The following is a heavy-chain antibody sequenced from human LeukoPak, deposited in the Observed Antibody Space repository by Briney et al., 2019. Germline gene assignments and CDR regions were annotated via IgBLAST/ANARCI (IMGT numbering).Heavy chain of an antibody. CDR2: INPNSGGT. Sequence: ASVKVSCKASGYTFTGYYMHWVRQAPGQGLEWMGWINPNSGGTNYAQKFQGRVTMTRDTSISTAYMELSRLRSDDTAVYYCARDIRIVEAQIAYYFDYWGQGTLVTVSS. J-gene: IGHJ4*02. CDR1: GYTFTGYY. D-gene: IGHD3-22*01. V-gene: IGHV1-2*02. CDR3: ARDIRIVEAQIAYYFDY.